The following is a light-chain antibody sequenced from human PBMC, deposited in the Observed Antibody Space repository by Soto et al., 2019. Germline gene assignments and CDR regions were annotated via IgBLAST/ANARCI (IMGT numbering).Light chain of an antibody. CDR2: DVS. CDR1: SSDVGVYNY. V-gene: IGLV2-14*01. Sequence: QSVLTQPASVSGSPGQSITISCTGTSSDVGVYNYVSWYQQHPGKAPKLMVYDVSNRPSGVSNRFSGSKSGNTASLTISGLQADDEADYYCSSYTSASTLVFGGGTKLTVL. J-gene: IGLJ3*02. CDR3: SSYTSASTLV.